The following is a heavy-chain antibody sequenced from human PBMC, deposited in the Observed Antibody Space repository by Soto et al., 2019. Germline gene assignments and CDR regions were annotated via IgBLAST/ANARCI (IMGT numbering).Heavy chain of an antibody. D-gene: IGHD6-13*01. Sequence: QVQLVQSGAEVKKPGASVKVSCKASGYTFTGYYMHWVRQAPGQGLEWMGWINPNSGGTNYAQKFQGWVTMTRDTSISTAYMELSRLRSDDTAVYYCARERDDSSWSNTAYLHYWGQGTPVTVSS. CDR1: GYTFTGYY. V-gene: IGHV1-2*04. J-gene: IGHJ4*02. CDR2: INPNSGGT. CDR3: ARERDDSSWSNTAYLHY.